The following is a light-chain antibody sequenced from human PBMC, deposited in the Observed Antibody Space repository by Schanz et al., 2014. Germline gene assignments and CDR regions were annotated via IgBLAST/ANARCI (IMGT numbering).Light chain of an antibody. CDR3: QQYNNWPRT. J-gene: IGKJ2*01. CDR2: DAS. V-gene: IGKV3D-15*01. Sequence: EKVLTQSPGTLSLSPGERATLSCRASQSVSSYLAWYQQRPGQAPRLLIYDASNRATGIPARFSGSGSGTDFTLTISSLQSEDFAVYYCQQYNNWPRTFGQGTKLEIK. CDR1: QSVSSY.